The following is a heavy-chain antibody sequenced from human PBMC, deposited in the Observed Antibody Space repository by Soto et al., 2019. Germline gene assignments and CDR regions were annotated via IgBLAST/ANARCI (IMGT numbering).Heavy chain of an antibody. V-gene: IGHV3-9*01. CDR2: ISWNSNNI. Sequence: LRLSCTACGFSFDNHAMHWVRQTAAKGLEWVSDISWNSNNIAYADSVKGRFTISRDNAKNSLYLQMNSLRGEDTALYYCAKGVSSAAIGDAFDIWGQGTMVTVSS. D-gene: IGHD2-2*02. CDR1: GFSFDNHA. CDR3: AKGVSSAAIGDAFDI. J-gene: IGHJ3*02.